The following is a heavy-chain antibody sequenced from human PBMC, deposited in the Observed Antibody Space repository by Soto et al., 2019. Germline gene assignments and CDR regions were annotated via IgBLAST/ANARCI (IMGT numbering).Heavy chain of an antibody. CDR1: GFNFSSYA. CDR2: ISYDGSNK. D-gene: IGHD6-19*01. CDR3: ARVFVGRSGWLSTIDY. V-gene: IGHV3-30-3*01. Sequence: QVQLVESGGGVVQPGRSLRLSCAASGFNFSSYAMHWVRQAPGKGLEWVAVISYDGSNKYYADSVKGRFTISRDNSKNTLYLQMNSLRAEDTAVYYCARVFVGRSGWLSTIDYWGQGTLVTVSS. J-gene: IGHJ4*02.